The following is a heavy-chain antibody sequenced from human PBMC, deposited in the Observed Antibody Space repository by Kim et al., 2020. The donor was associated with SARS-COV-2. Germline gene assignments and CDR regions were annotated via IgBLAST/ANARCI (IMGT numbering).Heavy chain of an antibody. CDR3: GREEEALSGYGDFGIDY. Sequence: GGSLRLSCAASGFMFGNSWITWVRQAPGKGLEWLAIIKQDGSQRYYVDSVKGRFTISRDNARDSLYLQMDSLSPDDTAVYYCGREEEALSGYGDFGIDYWGQGTLVTVSS. V-gene: IGHV3-7*01. CDR1: GFMFGNSW. CDR2: IKQDGSQR. J-gene: IGHJ4*02. D-gene: IGHD4-17*01.